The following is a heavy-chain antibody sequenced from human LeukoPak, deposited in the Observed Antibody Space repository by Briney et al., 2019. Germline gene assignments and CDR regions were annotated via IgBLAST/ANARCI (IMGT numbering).Heavy chain of an antibody. CDR2: INHSGST. V-gene: IGHV4-34*01. Sequence: GSLRLSCAASGFTFSSYAMSWVRQAPGKGLEWIGEINHSGSTNYNPSLKSRVTISVDTSKNQFSLKLSSVTAADTAVYYCARHGQQLADFDYWGQGTLVTVSS. CDR1: GFTFSSYA. D-gene: IGHD6-13*01. CDR3: ARHGQQLADFDY. J-gene: IGHJ4*02.